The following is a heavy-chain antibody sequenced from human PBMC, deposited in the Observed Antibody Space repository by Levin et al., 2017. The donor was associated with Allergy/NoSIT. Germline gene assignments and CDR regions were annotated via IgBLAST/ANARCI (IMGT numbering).Heavy chain of an antibody. CDR1: GGSISSSISY. V-gene: IGHV4-39*01. J-gene: IGHJ4*02. CDR2: IYNSGST. CDR3: AGQCYDILTGYYNVDY. D-gene: IGHD3-9*01. Sequence: PSETLSLTCTVSGGSISSSISYWGWIRQAPGKGLEWIGSIYNSGSTYYNPSLKSRVTTSVDTSKHPFSLKLSSVPAADTAVYYCAGQCYDILTGYYNVDYWGQGTLVTVSS.